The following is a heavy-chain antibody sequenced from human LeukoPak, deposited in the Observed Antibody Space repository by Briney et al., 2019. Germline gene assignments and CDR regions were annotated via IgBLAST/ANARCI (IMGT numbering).Heavy chain of an antibody. CDR1: GFTFGDYA. CDR2: IRSKAYGGTT. Sequence: PGGSLRLSCTASGFTFGDYAMSWVRQAPGKGLEWVGFIRSKAYGGTTEYAASVKGRFTISRDDSKGIAYLQMNSLKTEDTAVYYCTRYCTNGVCYGRFDYWGQGTLVTVSS. CDR3: TRYCTNGVCYGRFDY. V-gene: IGHV3-49*04. J-gene: IGHJ4*02. D-gene: IGHD2-8*01.